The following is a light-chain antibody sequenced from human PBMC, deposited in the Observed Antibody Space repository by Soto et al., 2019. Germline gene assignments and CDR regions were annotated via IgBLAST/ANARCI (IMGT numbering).Light chain of an antibody. CDR3: QSYDSSLSALYV. V-gene: IGLV1-40*01. CDR2: GNS. Sequence: QSALTQPPSVSGAPGQRVTISCTGSSSNIGAGYDVHWYQQLPGTAPKLLIYGNSNRPSGVPDRFSGSKSGTSASLAITGLQVEDEADYYCQSYDSSLSALYVFGTGTKVTV. CDR1: SSNIGAGYD. J-gene: IGLJ1*01.